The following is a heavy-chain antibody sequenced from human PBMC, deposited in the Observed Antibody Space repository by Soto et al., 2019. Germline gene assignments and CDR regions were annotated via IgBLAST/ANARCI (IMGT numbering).Heavy chain of an antibody. V-gene: IGHV3-30-3*01. D-gene: IGHD5-18*01. CDR1: GFTFSSYA. J-gene: IGHJ6*02. CDR2: ISYDGSNK. CDR3: ARDRDVDTAMVSYYYYGMDV. Sequence: GGSLRLSCAASGFTFSSYAMHWVRQAPGKGLEWVAVISYDGSNKYYADSVKGRFTISRDNSKNTLYLQMNSLRAEDTAVYYCARDRDVDTAMVSYYYYGMDVWGQGTTVTVSS.